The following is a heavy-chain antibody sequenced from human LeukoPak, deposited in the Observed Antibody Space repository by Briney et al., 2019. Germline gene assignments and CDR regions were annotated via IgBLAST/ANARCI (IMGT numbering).Heavy chain of an antibody. CDR2: IYTSGST. J-gene: IGHJ6*03. D-gene: IGHD2-2*01. CDR3: ARDSYPPSSTRTYYYYMDV. V-gene: IGHV4-61*02. Sequence: SETLSLTCTVSGGSISSGSYYWSWIRQPAGKGLEWIGRIYTSGSTNYNPSLKSRVTISVDTSKNQFSLKLSSVTAADTAVYYCARDSYPPSSTRTYYYYMDVWGKGTTVTVSS. CDR1: GGSISSGSYY.